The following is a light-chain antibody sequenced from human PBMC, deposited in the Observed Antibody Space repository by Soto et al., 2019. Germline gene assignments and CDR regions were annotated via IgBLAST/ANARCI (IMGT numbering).Light chain of an antibody. J-gene: IGKJ4*01. V-gene: IGKV3-11*01. CDR3: QQRSNCQGT. CDR2: DAS. Sequence: EIVLTQSPATLSLSPGERATLSCRASQSVSSYLAWYQQKPGQAPRLLIYDASNRATGIPARFSGSGSGTDFTLTISSLEPEDFAVYYCQQRSNCQGTFGGGTKVEIK. CDR1: QSVSSY.